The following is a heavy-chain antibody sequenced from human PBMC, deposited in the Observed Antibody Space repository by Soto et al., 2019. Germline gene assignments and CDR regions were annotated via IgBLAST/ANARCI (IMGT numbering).Heavy chain of an antibody. Sequence: SVKVSCKASGGTFSSYAISWVRQAPGQGLEWMGGIIPIFGTANYAQKFQGRVTITADESTSTAYMELSSLRSEDTAVYYCARGPKPKPYYYDSSGYYLFDYWGQGTLVTVSS. CDR2: IIPIFGTA. J-gene: IGHJ4*02. CDR1: GGTFSSYA. V-gene: IGHV1-69*13. CDR3: ARGPKPKPYYYDSSGYYLFDY. D-gene: IGHD3-22*01.